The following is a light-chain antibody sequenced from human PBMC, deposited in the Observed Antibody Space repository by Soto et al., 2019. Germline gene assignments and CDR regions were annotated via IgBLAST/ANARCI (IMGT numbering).Light chain of an antibody. CDR2: GAS. J-gene: IGKJ4*01. CDR1: QTVNNNY. V-gene: IGKV3-20*01. Sequence: EIVLTQSPGTLSLSPGERATLSCRASQTVNNNYLAWYQQRPGQAPRLLISGASSRATGIPDRFSGSGSGTDFTVTLSRLEPEDFAVYYCQKYGGSITFGGGTKVEIK. CDR3: QKYGGSIT.